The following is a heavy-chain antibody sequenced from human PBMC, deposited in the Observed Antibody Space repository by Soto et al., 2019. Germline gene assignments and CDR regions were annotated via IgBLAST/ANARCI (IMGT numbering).Heavy chain of an antibody. CDR1: RFTFVNYA. J-gene: IGHJ4*02. Sequence: EVHLLESGGGLVQPGGSLRLSCAASRFTFVNYAMAWLRQAPGKGLEWVSAISANGSDTFYADSVRGRFTVSRDNSRNTLYLQMDRLRAEDPAVYYCAKPYYYGFGPTTDYWGQGTLVTVSS. D-gene: IGHD3-10*01. CDR3: AKPYYYGFGPTTDY. CDR2: ISANGSDT. V-gene: IGHV3-23*01.